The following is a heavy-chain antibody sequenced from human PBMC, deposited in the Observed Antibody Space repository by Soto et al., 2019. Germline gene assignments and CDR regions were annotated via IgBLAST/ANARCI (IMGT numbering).Heavy chain of an antibody. CDR1: DGSIISYY. J-gene: IGHJ4*02. Sequence: SETLSLTCTVSDGSIISYYWGWIRQPPGKGLEWIGYIFYTGSTNYNPSLKSRVTISVDTSKNQFSLKLSSVTAADTAVYYCARHSPIGNNWNYFDYWGQGTLVTVSS. D-gene: IGHD1-1*01. CDR3: ARHSPIGNNWNYFDY. V-gene: IGHV4-59*08. CDR2: IFYTGST.